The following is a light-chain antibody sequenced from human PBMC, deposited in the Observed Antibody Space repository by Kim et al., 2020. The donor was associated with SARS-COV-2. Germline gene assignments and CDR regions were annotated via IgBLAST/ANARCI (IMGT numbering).Light chain of an antibody. CDR1: QSISSW. CDR3: HQYSSQAT. CDR2: KAS. V-gene: IGKV1-5*03. J-gene: IGKJ1*01. Sequence: DIQMTQSPSNLSASVGDRVTIPCRASQSISSWLAWYQQKPGKAPNLLIHKASVLQSGVPSRFSGSGSGTEFTLTISSLQPDDFATYYCHQYSSQATFGPGTKVDIK.